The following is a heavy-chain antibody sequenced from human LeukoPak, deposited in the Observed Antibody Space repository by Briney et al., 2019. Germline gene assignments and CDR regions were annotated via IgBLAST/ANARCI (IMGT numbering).Heavy chain of an antibody. D-gene: IGHD6-19*01. J-gene: IGHJ4*02. CDR1: GGSISSGDCY. CDR2: IYSGGST. Sequence: PSETLSLTCTVSGGSISSGDCYWSWIRQPPGKGLEWVSVIYSGGSTYYVDSVKGRSTISRHNSKNTLYLQMNSLRAEDTAVYYCAREGRDYSSGWYYFDYWGQGTLVTVSS. V-gene: IGHV3-53*04. CDR3: AREGRDYSSGWYYFDY.